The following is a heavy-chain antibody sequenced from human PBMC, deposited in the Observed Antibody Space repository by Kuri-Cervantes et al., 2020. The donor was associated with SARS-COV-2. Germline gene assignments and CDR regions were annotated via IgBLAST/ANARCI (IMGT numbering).Heavy chain of an antibody. Sequence: SVTVSCKVSGYTFTSYGISWVRQAPGQGLEWMGWISANNGNTNYAQRLQGRVTMTTDTSTSTAYMELRSLRSDDTAVYYCARLRANAWSYYCYSLDGWGKGTTVTVSS. CDR2: ISANNGNT. CDR3: ARLRANAWSYYCYSLDG. J-gene: IGHJ6*03. V-gene: IGHV1-18*01. D-gene: IGHD2-2*01. CDR1: GYTFTSYG.